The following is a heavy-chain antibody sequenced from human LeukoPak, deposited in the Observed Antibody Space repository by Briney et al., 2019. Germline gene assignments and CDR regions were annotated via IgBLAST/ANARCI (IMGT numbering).Heavy chain of an antibody. V-gene: IGHV3-23*01. CDR1: GFTFSSHA. Sequence: PGGSLRLSCAASGFTFSSHAMSWVRQAPGKGLEWVSVIADSGGSTFYADSVKGRFTISRDNSKNTLYPQMNSLRAEDTAVYYCAKRSFYSFDYWGQGTLVTVSS. J-gene: IGHJ4*02. D-gene: IGHD3-16*02. CDR2: IADSGGST. CDR3: AKRSFYSFDY.